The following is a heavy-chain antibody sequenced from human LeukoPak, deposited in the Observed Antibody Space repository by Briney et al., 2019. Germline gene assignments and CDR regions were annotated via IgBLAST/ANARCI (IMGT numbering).Heavy chain of an antibody. Sequence: GGSLRLSCAASGFTFSSNSMNWVRQAPGKGLEWVAYISSVSSTIFYADSVKGRFTISRDNAKNSLYLQMNSLRAEDTAVYYCAKGVTPGGYYDTRGNDWFDSWGQGTLVAVSS. D-gene: IGHD3-22*01. J-gene: IGHJ5*01. CDR3: AKGVTPGGYYDTRGNDWFDS. V-gene: IGHV3-48*04. CDR1: GFTFSSNS. CDR2: ISSVSSTI.